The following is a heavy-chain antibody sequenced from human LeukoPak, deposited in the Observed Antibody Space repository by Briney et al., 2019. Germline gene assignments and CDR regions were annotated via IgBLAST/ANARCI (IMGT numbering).Heavy chain of an antibody. CDR1: GGSISSGGYS. J-gene: IGHJ4*02. V-gene: IGHV4-61*02. CDR3: AREFWGSGWYVDY. Sequence: SETLSLTCAVSGGSISSGGYSWSWIRQPAGKGLEWIGRIYTSGSTNYNPSLKSRVTMSVDTSKNQFSLKLSSVTAVDTAVYYCAREFWGSGWYVDYWGQGTLVTVSS. D-gene: IGHD6-19*01. CDR2: IYTSGST.